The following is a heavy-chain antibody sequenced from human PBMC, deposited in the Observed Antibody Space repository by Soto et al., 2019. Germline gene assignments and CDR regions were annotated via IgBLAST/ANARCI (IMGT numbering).Heavy chain of an antibody. Sequence: EVQLVESGGNLVQPGGSLRLSCAASGFTFSSYWMHWVRQAPGKGLVWVSRINSDGSSTSYVDSVKGRFTISRDNAKNTLYLQVNSLSVEDTAVYYCAIRGQEGPGLARWGQGTPVTVSS. CDR3: AIRGQEGPGLAR. J-gene: IGHJ5*02. CDR1: GFTFSSYW. V-gene: IGHV3-74*01. CDR2: INSDGSST.